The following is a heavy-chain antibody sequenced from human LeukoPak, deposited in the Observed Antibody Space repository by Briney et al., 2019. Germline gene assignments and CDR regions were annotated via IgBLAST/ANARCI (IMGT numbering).Heavy chain of an antibody. J-gene: IGHJ4*02. CDR3: ARAGNMQLWPSYFDN. D-gene: IGHD3-10*01. V-gene: IGHV1-46*01. CDR1: GYIFTNYY. CDR2: INPSGSTT. Sequence: ASVTLSCKASGYIFTNYYVHWVRQAPGQGLEWMGIINPSGSTTSYAQQFQGRVTLTRDTSTNTVYMELRRLTSGDTAMYYCARAGNMQLWPSYFDNWGQGTLLTVSS.